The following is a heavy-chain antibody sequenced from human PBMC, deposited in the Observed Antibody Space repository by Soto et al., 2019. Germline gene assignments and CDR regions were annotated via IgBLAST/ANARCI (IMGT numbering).Heavy chain of an antibody. CDR2: IIPIFGTA. D-gene: IGHD3-10*01. V-gene: IGHV1-69*01. CDR1: GGTFSSYA. Sequence: QVQLVQSGAEVKKPGSSVKVSCKASGGTFSSYAISWVRRAPGQGLEWMGGIIPIFGTANYAQKFQGRVTITADESTSTAYMELSSLRSEDTAVYYCARGLTPPMVRGVTLDYWGQGTLVTVSS. J-gene: IGHJ4*02. CDR3: ARGLTPPMVRGVTLDY.